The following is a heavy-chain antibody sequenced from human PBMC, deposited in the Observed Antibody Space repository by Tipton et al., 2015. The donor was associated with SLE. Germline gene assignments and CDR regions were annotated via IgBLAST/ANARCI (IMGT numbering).Heavy chain of an antibody. CDR2: ISDSGTTI. Sequence: SLRLSCAASGFTFSDYFMSWIRQAPGKGLEWVSYISDSGTTIYYADSVKGRFTVSRDSANKSLYLQMNSLRAEDTAVYYRTKGSGGLRGGGYDFWSGYYDYYYGMDVWGQGTTVTVSS. CDR1: GFTFSDYF. V-gene: IGHV3-11*01. CDR3: TKGSGGLRGGGYDFWSGYYDYYYGMDV. D-gene: IGHD3-3*01. J-gene: IGHJ6*02.